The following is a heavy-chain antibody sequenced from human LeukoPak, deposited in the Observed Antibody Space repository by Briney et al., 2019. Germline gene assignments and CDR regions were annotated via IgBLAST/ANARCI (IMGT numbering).Heavy chain of an antibody. Sequence: GGSLRLSCAASGFTFSDYYMSWIRQAPGKGLEWVSYISSSGSTIYYADSVKGRFTISRDNAKNSLYLQMNSLRAEDTAVYYCARETWAAAGRAFDIWGQGTMVTVSS. V-gene: IGHV3-11*04. CDR3: ARETWAAAGRAFDI. D-gene: IGHD6-13*01. J-gene: IGHJ3*02. CDR2: ISSSGSTI. CDR1: GFTFSDYY.